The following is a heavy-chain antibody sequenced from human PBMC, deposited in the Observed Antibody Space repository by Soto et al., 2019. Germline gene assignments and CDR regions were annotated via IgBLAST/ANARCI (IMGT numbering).Heavy chain of an antibody. CDR2: INSDGSST. D-gene: IGHD3-9*01. CDR3: ARDRTYYDFLTARYYYGLGV. Sequence: EVQLVESGGGLVQPGGSLRLSCAASGFSFSSYWMHWVRQAPGKGLVWVSHINSDGSSTIYADSVKGRLTSSRDNAKNTLYLQMNSLRAEDTAIYYCARDRTYYDFLTARYYYGLGVWGQGTTVTVSS. J-gene: IGHJ6*02. CDR1: GFSFSSYW. V-gene: IGHV3-74*01.